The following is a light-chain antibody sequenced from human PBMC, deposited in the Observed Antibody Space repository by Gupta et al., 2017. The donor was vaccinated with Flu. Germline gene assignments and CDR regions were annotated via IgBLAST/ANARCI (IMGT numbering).Light chain of an antibody. CDR1: SSDVGRSDS. V-gene: IGLV2-14*01. Sequence: QSALTQPASVSGSPAQSITISCTGTSSDVGRSDSVSWYQQYPGKAPKLIIYDVTTRPSGVSSRFSGSKSGNTASLTISGLEAEDESDYYCSSYTSTNTFYVFGTGTTVTVL. CDR2: DVT. J-gene: IGLJ1*01. CDR3: SSYTSTNTFYV.